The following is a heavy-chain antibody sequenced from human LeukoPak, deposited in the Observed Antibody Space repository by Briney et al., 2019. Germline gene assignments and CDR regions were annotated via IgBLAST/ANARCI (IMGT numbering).Heavy chain of an antibody. CDR3: ARVDTAMVTTYYFDY. V-gene: IGHV3-30-3*01. CDR1: GFTFSSYA. Sequence: GGSLRLSCVASGFTFSSYAMHWVRQAPGKGLEWVAVISYDGSNKYYADSVMGRFTISRDNSKNTLYLQMNSLRAEDTAVYYCARVDTAMVTTYYFDYWGQGTLVTVSS. D-gene: IGHD5-18*01. J-gene: IGHJ4*02. CDR2: ISYDGSNK.